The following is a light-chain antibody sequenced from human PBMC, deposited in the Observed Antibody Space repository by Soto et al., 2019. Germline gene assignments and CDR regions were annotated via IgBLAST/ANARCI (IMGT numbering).Light chain of an antibody. Sequence: DIQMTQSPSSLSASVGARVTITCRASQSISSYLNWSQQKPGKAPKLLIYAASSLQSGVPSRVSGSGAGTDFTLPISSLQPEDFATYYCQQSYSTPLTFGGGTKVEIQ. CDR1: QSISSY. V-gene: IGKV1-39*01. J-gene: IGKJ4*01. CDR2: AAS. CDR3: QQSYSTPLT.